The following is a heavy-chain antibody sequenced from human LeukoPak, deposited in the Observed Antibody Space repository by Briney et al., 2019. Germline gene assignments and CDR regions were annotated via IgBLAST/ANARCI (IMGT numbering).Heavy chain of an antibody. CDR3: ARDIWFQQLVPYYFGY. V-gene: IGHV4-39*07. CDR1: GGSISSSSYY. J-gene: IGHJ4*02. CDR2: IYYSGST. D-gene: IGHD6-13*01. Sequence: SETLSLTCTVSGGSISSSSYYWGWIRQPPGKGLEWIGSIYYSGSTYYNPSLKSRVTISVDTSKNQFSLKLSSVTAADTAVYYCARDIWFQQLVPYYFGYWGQGTLATVSS.